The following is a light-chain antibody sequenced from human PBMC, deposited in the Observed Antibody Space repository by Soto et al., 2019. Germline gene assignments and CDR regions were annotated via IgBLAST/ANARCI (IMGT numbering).Light chain of an antibody. CDR3: QQYGSSPRT. CDR1: QSVSSSY. J-gene: IGKJ1*01. Sequence: EILLTQSAGTLSLSPGESPTLSCSASQSVSSSYLAWYQQKPGQAPRLLIYGASSRATGIPDGFSGSGSGTDFTLTISRLEPEDFAVYYCQQYGSSPRTFGQGTKVDI. CDR2: GAS. V-gene: IGKV3-20*01.